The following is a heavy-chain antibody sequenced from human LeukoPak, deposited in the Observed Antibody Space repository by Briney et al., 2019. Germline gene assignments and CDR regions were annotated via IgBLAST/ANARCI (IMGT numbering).Heavy chain of an antibody. CDR1: GFAFDDYG. D-gene: IGHD6-13*01. CDR3: AKGLTLAAAGTLDY. J-gene: IGHJ4*02. V-gene: IGHV3-9*01. CDR2: ISWNSGTI. Sequence: GRSLRLSCAASGFAFDDYGMHWVRQAPGKGLDWVSGISWNSGTIGYADSVKGRFTISRDNVKNSLYLQINSLRAEDTALYYCAKGLTLAAAGTLDYWGQGTLATVSS.